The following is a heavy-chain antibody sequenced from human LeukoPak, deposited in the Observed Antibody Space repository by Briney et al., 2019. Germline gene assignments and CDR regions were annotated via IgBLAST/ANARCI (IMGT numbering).Heavy chain of an antibody. D-gene: IGHD3-3*01. CDR1: GGSISSGGYY. CDR3: ARDGLRGFWSGYHYAFDI. J-gene: IGHJ3*02. V-gene: IGHV4-61*08. CDR2: IYYSGST. Sequence: SETLSLTCTVSGGSISSGGYYWSWIRQPPGKGLEWIGYIYYSGSTNYNPSLKSRVTISVDTSKNQFSLKLSSVTAADTAVYYCARDGLRGFWSGYHYAFDIWGQGTMVTVSS.